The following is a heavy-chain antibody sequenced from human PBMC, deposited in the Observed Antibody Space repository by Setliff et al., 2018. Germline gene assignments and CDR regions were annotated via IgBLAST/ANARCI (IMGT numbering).Heavy chain of an antibody. Sequence: GGSLRLSCAASGFTFSTYAMSWVRQAPGKGLEWVSTIYSGDRNTFYTDSVKGRFTIFRDGSKNTLFLHMTSLRAEDTAVYYCAKPQVELRWGFESWGQGTPVTVSS. CDR2: IYSGDRNT. CDR3: AKPQVELRWGFES. CDR1: GFTFSTYA. V-gene: IGHV3-23*03. J-gene: IGHJ4*02. D-gene: IGHD1-7*01.